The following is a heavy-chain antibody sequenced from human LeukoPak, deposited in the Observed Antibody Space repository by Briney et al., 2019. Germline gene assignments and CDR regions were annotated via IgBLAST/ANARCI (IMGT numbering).Heavy chain of an antibody. CDR2: INHSGST. D-gene: IGHD2-15*01. CDR3: ARAPRGVVVKSDAFDI. Sequence: PSETLSLTCAVYGGSFSGYYWSWIRQPPGKGLEWIGEINHSGSTSYNPSLKSRVTISVDTSKNQFSLKLSSVTAADTAVYYCARAPRGVVVKSDAFDIWGQGTMVTVSS. CDR1: GGSFSGYY. J-gene: IGHJ3*02. V-gene: IGHV4-34*01.